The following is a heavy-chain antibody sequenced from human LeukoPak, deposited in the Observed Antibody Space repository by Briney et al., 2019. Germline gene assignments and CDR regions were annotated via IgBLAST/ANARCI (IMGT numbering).Heavy chain of an antibody. CDR2: IKQEGTEK. V-gene: IGHV3-7*01. J-gene: IGHJ4*02. Sequence: GGSLRLSCAASGFTFRRYAMNWVRQAPGKGLEWVANIKQEGTEKNYVDSVKGRFTISRDNARNSLYLQMNSLRAEDTAVYYCARDGGGPLDWGQGTLVTVSS. D-gene: IGHD3-10*01. CDR3: ARDGGGPLD. CDR1: GFTFRRYA.